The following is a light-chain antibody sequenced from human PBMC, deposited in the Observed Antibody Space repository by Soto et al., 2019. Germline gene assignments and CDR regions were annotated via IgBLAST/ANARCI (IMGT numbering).Light chain of an antibody. J-gene: IGLJ2*01. Sequence: QSALTQPASVSGSPGQSITISCTGTSSDVGGYHYVSWDQQHPGKAPKLIIYDVSNRPSGVSNRFSGSKSCNTASLTISGLQADDEADYYCRSYTSSSTLVFGGGTKLTVL. CDR3: RSYTSSSTLV. CDR2: DVS. V-gene: IGLV2-14*01. CDR1: SSDVGGYHY.